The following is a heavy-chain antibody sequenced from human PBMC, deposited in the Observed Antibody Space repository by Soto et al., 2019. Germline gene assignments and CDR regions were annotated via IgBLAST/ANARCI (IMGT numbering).Heavy chain of an antibody. D-gene: IGHD5-18*01. Sequence: GGSLRLSCAASGFIFSSYGMHWVRQAPGKGLEWVAVISYDGSTEYYGDSVKGRFTISRDNSKNTLYLQMNSLRAEDTAVYYCAKDGGTAMVIWGQGTLVTVSS. J-gene: IGHJ4*02. CDR3: AKDGGTAMVI. V-gene: IGHV3-30*18. CDR2: ISYDGSTE. CDR1: GFIFSSYG.